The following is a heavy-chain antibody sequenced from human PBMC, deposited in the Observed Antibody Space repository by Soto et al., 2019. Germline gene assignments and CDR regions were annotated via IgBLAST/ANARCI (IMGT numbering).Heavy chain of an antibody. CDR3: VRNLASGGTYYIDY. CDR2: VRDKANGYTT. D-gene: IGHD2-15*01. CDR1: GFIFSDHY. Sequence: EVQLVESGGGLVEPGGSLRLSCAASGFIFSDHYMDWVRPAPGKGLEWIGRVRDKANGYTTEYAASVRGRFTVSRDDSKNSLDLQMTSLQTEDTAMYYCVRNLASGGTYYIDYWGQGTLVTVSS. J-gene: IGHJ4*02. V-gene: IGHV3-72*01.